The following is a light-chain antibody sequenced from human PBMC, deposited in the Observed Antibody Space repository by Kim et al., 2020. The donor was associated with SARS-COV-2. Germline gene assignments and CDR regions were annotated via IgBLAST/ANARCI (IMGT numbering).Light chain of an antibody. CDR2: GKN. CDR1: SLRDYS. J-gene: IGLJ2*01. Sequence: ALGQTVRITCQGDSLRDYSASWYQQKAGQEPLLVIYGKNNRPSGIPDRFSGSTSGNTASLTITGAQAEDEADYYCNSRDKSDNHVLFGGGTQLTVL. CDR3: NSRDKSDNHVL. V-gene: IGLV3-19*01.